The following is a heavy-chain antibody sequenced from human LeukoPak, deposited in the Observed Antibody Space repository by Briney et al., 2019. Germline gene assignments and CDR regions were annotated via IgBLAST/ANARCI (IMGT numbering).Heavy chain of an antibody. CDR1: GFTFSSYA. CDR3: ARDGRQRAGKTDKYNWFDP. V-gene: IGHV3-30-3*01. Sequence: GGSLRLSCAASGFTFSSYAMSWVRQAPGKGLEWVAVISYDGSNKYYADSVKGRFTISRDNSKNTLYLQMNSLRAEDTAVYYCARDGRQRAGKTDKYNWFDPWGQGTLVTVSS. J-gene: IGHJ5*02. D-gene: IGHD2-15*01. CDR2: ISYDGSNK.